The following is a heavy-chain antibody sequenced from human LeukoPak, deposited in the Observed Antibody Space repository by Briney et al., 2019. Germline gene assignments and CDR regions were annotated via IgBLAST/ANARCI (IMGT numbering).Heavy chain of an antibody. V-gene: IGHV1-2*02. Sequence: ASVKVSCKASGYTFTDHFMYWVRQAPGQGLEWMGWINPKNGATNYVQKCQGRVTMTRDTSISTVYMELSGLRSDDTALYYCARGIRAANYFFDFWGQGTLVTVTS. CDR1: GYTFTDHF. J-gene: IGHJ4*02. CDR2: INPKNGAT. D-gene: IGHD6-25*01. CDR3: ARGIRAANYFFDF.